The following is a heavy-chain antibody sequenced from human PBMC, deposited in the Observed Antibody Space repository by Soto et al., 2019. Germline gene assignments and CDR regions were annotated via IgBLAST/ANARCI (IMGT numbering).Heavy chain of an antibody. V-gene: IGHV3-23*01. CDR3: AKFFVETGGSSGWPWSFHF. J-gene: IGHJ4*02. Sequence: EVQLLESGGGLVQPGGSLRLSCAASGFTFSSYAMSWVRQAPGKGLEWVSAISGTGGTTYYADSVKGRFTISRDNSRNTLHLQMNMLRAEDTAIYYCAKFFVETGGSSGWPWSFHFWGQGTLVTVSS. CDR2: ISGTGGTT. D-gene: IGHD6-25*01. CDR1: GFTFSSYA.